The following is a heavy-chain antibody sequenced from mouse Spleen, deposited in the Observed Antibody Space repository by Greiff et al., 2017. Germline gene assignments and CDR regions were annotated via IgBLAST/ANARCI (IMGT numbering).Heavy chain of an antibody. Sequence: EVKVEESGGGLVQPGGSMKLSCVASGFTFSNYWMNWVRQSPEKGLEWVAQIRLKSDNYATHYAESVKGRFTISRDDSKSSVYLQMNNLRAEDTGIYYCTGFGNYVAYWGQGTLVTVSA. D-gene: IGHD2-1*01. V-gene: IGHV6-3*01. CDR3: TGFGNYVAY. CDR1: GFTFSNYW. J-gene: IGHJ3*01. CDR2: IRLKSDNYAT.